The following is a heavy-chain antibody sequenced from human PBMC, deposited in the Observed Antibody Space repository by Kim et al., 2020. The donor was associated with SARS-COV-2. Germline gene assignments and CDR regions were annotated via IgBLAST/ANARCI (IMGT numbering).Heavy chain of an antibody. CDR3: TTGKVGGYRGPVGH. CDR2: ISYDASNE. D-gene: IGHD5-12*01. Sequence: GGSLRLSCTASRSTFSSYTMHWVRQAPGKGLEWVALISYDASNEYYVDSVKGRFTISRDNSKNTLYLQMSSLRPEDTALYYCTTGKVGGYRGPVGHWGQGTLVTVSS. J-gene: IGHJ4*02. V-gene: IGHV3-30*04. CDR1: RSTFSSYT.